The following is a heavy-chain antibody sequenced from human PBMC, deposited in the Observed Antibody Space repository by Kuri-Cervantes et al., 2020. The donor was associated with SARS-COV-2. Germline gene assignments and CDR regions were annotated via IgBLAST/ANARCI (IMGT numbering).Heavy chain of an antibody. J-gene: IGHJ6*03. V-gene: IGHV4-61*09. CDR3: ARGGSNNYDFWSGYYKRGPYYYYYYMDV. CDR1: GGSISSGTYY. D-gene: IGHD3-3*01. CDR2: IHTSGRT. Sequence: SETLSLTCTVSGGSISSGTYYWTWIRQPAGKGLEWIGYIHTSGRTDYNPSLKSRVTMSVDTSKNQFSLKLSSVTAADTAVYYCARGGSNNYDFWSGYYKRGPYYYYYYMDVWGKGTTVTVSS.